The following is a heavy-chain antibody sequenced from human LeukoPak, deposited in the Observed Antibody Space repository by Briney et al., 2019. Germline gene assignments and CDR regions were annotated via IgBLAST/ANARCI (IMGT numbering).Heavy chain of an antibody. V-gene: IGHV4-34*01. CDR1: GGSFSGYY. Sequence: SGTLSLTCAVYGGSFSGYYWSWIRQPPGKGLEWIGEINHSGSTNYNPSLKSRVTISVDTSKNQFSLKLSSVTAADTAVYYCAAELDGYKTFDQWGQGTLVTVSS. CDR2: INHSGST. D-gene: IGHD5-24*01. CDR3: AAELDGYKTFDQ. J-gene: IGHJ4*02.